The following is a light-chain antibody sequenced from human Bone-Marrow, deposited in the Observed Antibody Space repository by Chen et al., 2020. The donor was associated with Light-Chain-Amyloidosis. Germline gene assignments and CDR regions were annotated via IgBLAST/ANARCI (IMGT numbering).Light chain of an antibody. CDR2: EGS. J-gene: IGLJ2*01. CDR3: CSYAGSSTFVV. CDR1: SSDVGSYNL. V-gene: IGLV2-23*01. Sequence: QSALTQPASVSGSPGQSITISCTGTSSDVGSYNLVSWYQQHPGKAPKLRIYEGSKRPSGVSTPFSGSKSGNTASLTISGLQAEDEADYYCCSYAGSSTFVVFGGGTKLTVL.